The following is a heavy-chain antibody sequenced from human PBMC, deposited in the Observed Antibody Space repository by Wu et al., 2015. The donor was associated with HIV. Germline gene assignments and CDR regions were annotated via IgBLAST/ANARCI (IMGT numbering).Heavy chain of an antibody. CDR2: INPSGGAT. CDR3: ARDATPITTEFDY. CDR1: GYTFTSYG. D-gene: IGHD4-11*01. J-gene: IGHJ4*02. Sequence: QVQLVQSGAEVKKPGASVKVSCKASGYTFTSYGISWVRQAPGQGLEWMAWINPSGGATIYAEAFEGRVTVTTDTSMKTVYMELESPTSGDTAMYFCARDATPITTEFDYWGQGTLITVSS. V-gene: IGHV1-18*01.